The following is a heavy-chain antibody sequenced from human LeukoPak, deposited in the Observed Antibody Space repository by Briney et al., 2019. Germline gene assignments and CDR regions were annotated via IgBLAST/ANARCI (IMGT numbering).Heavy chain of an antibody. CDR2: IWSDGSNT. V-gene: IGHV3-33*01. Sequence: GGSLRLSCAASGFIFSHYGLHWVRQAPGTGLEWVAVIWSDGSNTFSAGSVKGRFTISRDNSQNTLFLQMISLRADDTAMYYCARDAQRGFDYSNSLQYWGHGTLVTVSS. CDR1: GFIFSHYG. D-gene: IGHD4-11*01. J-gene: IGHJ4*01. CDR3: ARDAQRGFDYSNSLQY.